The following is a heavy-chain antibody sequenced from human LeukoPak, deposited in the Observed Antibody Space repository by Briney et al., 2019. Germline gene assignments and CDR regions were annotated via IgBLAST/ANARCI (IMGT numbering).Heavy chain of an antibody. V-gene: IGHV3-21*01. CDR2: ISSSSSYI. CDR1: GFTFSSYS. Sequence: GGSLRLSCAASGFTFSSYSMNWVRQAPGKGLEWVSSISSSSSYIYYADSVKGRFTISRDNAKNSLYLQMNSLRAEDTAVYYCARSAGYCSGGSCYSPAPPDYWGQGTLVTVSS. CDR3: ARSAGYCSGGSCYSPAPPDY. D-gene: IGHD2-15*01. J-gene: IGHJ4*02.